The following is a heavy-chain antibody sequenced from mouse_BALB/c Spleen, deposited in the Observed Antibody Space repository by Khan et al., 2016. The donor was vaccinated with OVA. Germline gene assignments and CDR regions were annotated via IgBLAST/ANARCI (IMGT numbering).Heavy chain of an antibody. CDR2: INPRNGRT. Sequence: QVQLQQSGAELVKPGTSVKLSCKASGYTFTDYWIHWVKQRPGQGLEWIGEINPRNGRTNYNEKVKSKATLTVDKSSSTAYMQLSSLTSEDSAVCHCARGGYSIGSKRDFDFWGQGTTLTVSS. CDR1: GYTFTDYW. V-gene: IGHV1S81*02. J-gene: IGHJ2*01. CDR3: ARGGYSIGSKRDFDF.